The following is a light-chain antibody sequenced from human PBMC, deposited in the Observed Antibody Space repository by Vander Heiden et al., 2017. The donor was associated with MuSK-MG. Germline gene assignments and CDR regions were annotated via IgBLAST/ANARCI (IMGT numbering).Light chain of an antibody. CDR1: QGISSY. CDR3: QQLNSYPPYT. J-gene: IGKJ2*01. CDR2: AAS. V-gene: IGKV1-9*01. Sequence: IQLTQSPSFLSASVGDRVTITCRASQGISSYLAWYQQKPGKAPKLRIYAASTLQSGVPSRFSGSGSGTEFTLTISSLQPEDFATYYCQQLNSYPPYTFGQGTKLEIK.